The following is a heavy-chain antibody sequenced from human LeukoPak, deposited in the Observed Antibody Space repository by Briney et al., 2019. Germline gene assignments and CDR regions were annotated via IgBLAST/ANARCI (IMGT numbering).Heavy chain of an antibody. CDR1: GGSISSSSYY. CDR3: ARRADSSGWYYFDY. D-gene: IGHD6-19*01. J-gene: IGHJ4*02. CDR2: IYYSGST. Sequence: PSETLSLTCTVSGGSISSSSYYWGWIRQPPGKGLEWIGSIYYSGSTYYNPSLKSRVTISVGTPKNQFSLKLSSVTAADTAVYYCARRADSSGWYYFDYWGQGTLVTVSS. V-gene: IGHV4-39*01.